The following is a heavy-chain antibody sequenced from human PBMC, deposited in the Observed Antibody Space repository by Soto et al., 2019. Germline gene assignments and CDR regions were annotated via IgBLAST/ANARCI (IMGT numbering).Heavy chain of an antibody. V-gene: IGHV3-21*01. CDR2: ISSSSSYV. CDR3: ARDHITPPVGRSFDY. CDR1: GFTFSTYS. J-gene: IGHJ4*02. D-gene: IGHD1-20*01. Sequence: PGGSLRLSCAASGFTFSTYSMNWVRQAPGKGLEWVSSISSSSSYVYYADSVKGRLAISRDNAKNSLYLQMNSLRVEDTAVYFCARDHITPPVGRSFDYWGQGTLVSVSS.